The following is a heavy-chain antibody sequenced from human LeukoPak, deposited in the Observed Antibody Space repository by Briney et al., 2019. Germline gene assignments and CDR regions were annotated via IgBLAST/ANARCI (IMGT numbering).Heavy chain of an antibody. CDR2: INHGGST. J-gene: IGHJ4*02. Sequence: SETLSLTCAVYSGSFSDYYWTWIRQPPGRGLEWIGEINHGGSTNYNPSLKSRVTMSVDTSKNQFSLKLSSVTAADTAVYYCARRRRGYVRMDYWGQGTLVTVSS. CDR3: ARRRRGYVRMDY. D-gene: IGHD5-12*01. V-gene: IGHV4-34*01. CDR1: SGSFSDYY.